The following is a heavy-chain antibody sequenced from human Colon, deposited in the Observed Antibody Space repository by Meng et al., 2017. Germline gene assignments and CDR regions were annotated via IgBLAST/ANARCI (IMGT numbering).Heavy chain of an antibody. J-gene: IGHJ5*02. CDR3: SRGVVAGAMVWFDP. Sequence: QVQLQESGPGLVKPSGTLSLTCAVSGGSINSSNWWLWVRQPPGKGLEWLGEIYHGGNTNYNPSLKSRVTLSLDKSKNQFSLRLTSVTAADTAMYYCSRGVVAGAMVWFDPWGRGTLVTVSS. CDR2: IYHGGNT. CDR1: GGSINSSNW. V-gene: IGHV4-4*02. D-gene: IGHD2-2*01.